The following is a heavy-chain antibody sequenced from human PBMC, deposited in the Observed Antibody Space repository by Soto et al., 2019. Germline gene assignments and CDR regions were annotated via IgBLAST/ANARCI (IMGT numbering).Heavy chain of an antibody. CDR2: ITGGGDT. J-gene: IGHJ1*01. CDR3: AKAAGSTWGTEHFQH. V-gene: IGHV3-23*01. Sequence: EVQLWESGGGLVQPGGSLRLSCAASGFTFSSYAMTWVRQAPGKGLEWVSLITGGGDTYYADSVKGRFTISRDNSKNTLSMQMNSLRVEDTAIYYCAKAAGSTWGTEHFQHWGQGTLVTVSS. CDR1: GFTFSSYA. D-gene: IGHD6-13*01.